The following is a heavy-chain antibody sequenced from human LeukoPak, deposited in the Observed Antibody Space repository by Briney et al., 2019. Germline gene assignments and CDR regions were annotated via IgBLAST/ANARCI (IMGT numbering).Heavy chain of an antibody. J-gene: IGHJ4*02. Sequence: PGGSLRLSCAASGFTFSSYEMNWVRQAPGKGLEWVSYISSSGSTIYYADSVKGRFTISRDNAKNTLSLQMNSLRPEDTAVYYCVKDGHSVTIFDYWGRGTLVTVSS. V-gene: IGHV3-48*03. D-gene: IGHD4-17*01. CDR1: GFTFSSYE. CDR2: ISSSGSTI. CDR3: VKDGHSVTIFDY.